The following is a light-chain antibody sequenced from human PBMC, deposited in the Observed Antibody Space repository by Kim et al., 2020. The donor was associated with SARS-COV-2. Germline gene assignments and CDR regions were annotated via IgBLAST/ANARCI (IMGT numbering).Light chain of an antibody. J-gene: IGLJ3*02. CDR3: AAWDNSLSAWV. Sequence: GQTVTLSCSGSTSNIGVNTVNWYQHLPGTAPKLLIHSNDQRPSGVPDRFSGSKSGTSASLAISGLRSEDEADYYCAAWDNSLSAWVFGGGTQLTVL. CDR2: SND. CDR1: TSNIGVNT. V-gene: IGLV1-44*01.